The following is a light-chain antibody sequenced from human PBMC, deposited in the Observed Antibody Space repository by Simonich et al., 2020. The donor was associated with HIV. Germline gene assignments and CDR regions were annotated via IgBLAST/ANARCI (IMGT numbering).Light chain of an antibody. V-gene: IGLV2-14*01. CDR3: SSYTSSSTLV. CDR2: DVS. J-gene: IGLJ2*01. CDR1: SSDVGGYNY. Sequence: QSALTQPASVSGSPGQSITISCTGTSSDVGGYNYVSWYQQNPGKAPKLMIYDVSKRPSGVSNRFSGSKSGNTASLTISGLQAEDEGDYYCSSYTSSSTLVFGGGTKLTVL.